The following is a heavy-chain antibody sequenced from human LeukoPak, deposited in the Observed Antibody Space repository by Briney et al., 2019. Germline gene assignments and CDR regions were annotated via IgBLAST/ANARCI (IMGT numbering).Heavy chain of an antibody. J-gene: IGHJ6*03. CDR3: TRGSIAYYYMDV. Sequence: SETLSLTCTVSGGSISSGSYYWSWIRQPAGKGLEWIGRIYTSGYTNYNPSLKSRVTISVDTSKNQFSLKLSSVTAADTAVYYCTRGSIAYYYMDVWGKGTTVTISS. V-gene: IGHV4-61*02. CDR1: GGSISSGSYY. CDR2: IYTSGYT. D-gene: IGHD3-22*01.